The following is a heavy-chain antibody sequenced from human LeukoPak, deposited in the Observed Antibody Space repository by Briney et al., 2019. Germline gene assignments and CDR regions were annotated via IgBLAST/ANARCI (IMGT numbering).Heavy chain of an antibody. CDR2: ISTYNGNT. V-gene: IGHV1-18*01. CDR3: ARRIQTGYDSSAYYFPLYYFDY. D-gene: IGHD3-22*01. Sequence: GASVKVSCKTSGYTFSSYGISWVRQAPGQGLEWMGWISTYNGNTNYAQKFQGRVTMTTDTTTNTAYMELRSLRSDDTAVYYCARRIQTGYDSSAYYFPLYYFDYWGQGTLVTVSS. J-gene: IGHJ4*02. CDR1: GYTFSSYG.